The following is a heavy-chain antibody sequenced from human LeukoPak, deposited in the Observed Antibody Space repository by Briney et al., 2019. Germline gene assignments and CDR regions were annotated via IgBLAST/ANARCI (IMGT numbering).Heavy chain of an antibody. CDR2: IRTSGDNT. Sequence: GGSLRLSCAASGFTFSNYAMSWVRQAPGKGLEWVSTIRTSGDNTYYADSEKGRFTISRDNSKNTLYLQMISLRAEDTALYYCAKCVTGWPNWFDPWGQGTLVTVSS. J-gene: IGHJ5*02. D-gene: IGHD6-19*01. V-gene: IGHV3-23*01. CDR3: AKCVTGWPNWFDP. CDR1: GFTFSNYA.